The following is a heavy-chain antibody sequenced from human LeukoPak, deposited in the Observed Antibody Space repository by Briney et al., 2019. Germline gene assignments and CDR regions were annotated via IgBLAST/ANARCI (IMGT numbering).Heavy chain of an antibody. V-gene: IGHV4-38-2*02. Sequence: SSETLSLTCTVSAYSISSGYYWGWIRQPPGKGLEWIGSICHGGSTYYNPSLKSRVTISVDTSKNQFSLKLSSVTAADTAVYYCARHYYDSSGYRPFDYWGQGTLVTVSS. J-gene: IGHJ4*02. CDR2: ICHGGST. CDR1: AYSISSGYY. CDR3: ARHYYDSSGYRPFDY. D-gene: IGHD3-22*01.